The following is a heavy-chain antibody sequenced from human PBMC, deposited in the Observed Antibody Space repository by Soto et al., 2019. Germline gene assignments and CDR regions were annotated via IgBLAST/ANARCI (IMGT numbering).Heavy chain of an antibody. CDR2: IKQDGSQK. CDR3: ARILPIGAAGAPYWFDP. J-gene: IGHJ5*02. CDR1: GFTFSNYW. V-gene: IGHV3-7*03. D-gene: IGHD6-13*01. Sequence: EVQLVESGGGWVQPGGSLRLSCAASGFTFSNYWMSWVRQAPGKGLEWVANIKQDGSQKYYVDSVKGRFTISRDNAKNSLYLEMNSLRAEDTAVYSCARILPIGAAGAPYWFDPWGQGTLVTVSS.